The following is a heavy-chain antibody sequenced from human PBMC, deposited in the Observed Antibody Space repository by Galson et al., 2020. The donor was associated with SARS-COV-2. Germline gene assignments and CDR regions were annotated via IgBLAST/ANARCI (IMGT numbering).Heavy chain of an antibody. Sequence: TGGSLRLSCAVSGLRFTNYWMTWVRQAPGKGLEWVANINVDGTDRYYVDSVKGRFTFSRDNAKNSLYLQMNSLRAEDTAVYYCAVIYHTDAFDIWGQGTMVTVSS. D-gene: IGHD2-2*01. CDR3: AVIYHTDAFDI. V-gene: IGHV3-7*01. CDR2: INVDGTDR. CDR1: GLRFTNYW. J-gene: IGHJ3*02.